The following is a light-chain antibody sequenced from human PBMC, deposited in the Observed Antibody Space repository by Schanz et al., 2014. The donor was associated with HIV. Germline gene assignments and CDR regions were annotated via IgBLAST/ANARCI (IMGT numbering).Light chain of an antibody. CDR3: QQYGSSPRT. Sequence: EIVVTQSPGTVSLSPGARAILSCRASQSVRSNFLAWYQQKPGQAPRLLIYGASSRATGIPDRFSGSGSGTDFTLTISRLEPEDFAVYYCQQYGSSPRTFGQGTKVEIK. CDR1: QSVRSNF. V-gene: IGKV3-20*01. CDR2: GAS. J-gene: IGKJ1*01.